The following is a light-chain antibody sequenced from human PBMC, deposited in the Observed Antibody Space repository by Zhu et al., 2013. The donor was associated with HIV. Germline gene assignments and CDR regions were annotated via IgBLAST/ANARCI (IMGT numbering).Light chain of an antibody. V-gene: IGLV8-61*01. CDR3: VLYMGTGISV. CDR2: NTN. J-gene: IGLJ3*02. CDR1: SGSVSTSYY. Sequence: VVTQEPSFSVSPGGTVTLTCGLSSGSVSTSYYPSWYQQTPGQAPRTLIFNTNTRSSGVPDRFSGSILGNKAALTITGAQAEDESDYYCVLYMGTGISVFGGRTKLTVL.